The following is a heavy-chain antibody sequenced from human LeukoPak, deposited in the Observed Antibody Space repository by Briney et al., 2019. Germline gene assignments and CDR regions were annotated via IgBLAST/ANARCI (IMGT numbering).Heavy chain of an antibody. CDR1: GGSISSYY. CDR2: IYYSGST. V-gene: IGHV4-59*08. CDR3: ARLDHSDTAMVNVFDY. J-gene: IGHJ4*02. D-gene: IGHD5-18*01. Sequence: PSETLSLTCTVSGGSISSYYWSWIRQPPGKGLEWIGYIYYSGSTNYNPSLKSRVTISVDTSKNQFSLKLSSVTAADTAVYYCARLDHSDTAMVNVFDYWGQGTLVTVSS.